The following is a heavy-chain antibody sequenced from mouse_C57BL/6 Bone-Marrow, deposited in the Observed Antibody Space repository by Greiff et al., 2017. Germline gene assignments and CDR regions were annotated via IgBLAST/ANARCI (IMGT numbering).Heavy chain of an antibody. Sequence: EAGGGLVQPKGSLKLSCAASGFSFNTYAMNWVRQAPGKGLEWVARIRSKSNNYATYYADSVKDRFTISRDDSESMLYLQMNNLKTEDTAMYYCVRAVATRGYFDYWGQGTTLTVSS. V-gene: IGHV10-1*01. J-gene: IGHJ2*01. D-gene: IGHD1-1*01. CDR3: VRAVATRGYFDY. CDR1: GFSFNTYA. CDR2: IRSKSNNYAT.